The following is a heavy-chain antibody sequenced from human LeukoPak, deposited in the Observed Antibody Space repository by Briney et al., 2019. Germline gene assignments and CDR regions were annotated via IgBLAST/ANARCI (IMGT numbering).Heavy chain of an antibody. CDR1: GITFSSYG. Sequence: GGSLRLSCAASGITFSSYGMHWVRQAPGKGLEWVAFIRYDGSNKYYADSVKGRFTISRDNSKNTLYLQMNSLRAEDTAVYYCAKSFTADPYYFDYWGQGTLVTVSS. D-gene: IGHD5-18*01. CDR2: IRYDGSNK. CDR3: AKSFTADPYYFDY. J-gene: IGHJ4*02. V-gene: IGHV3-30*02.